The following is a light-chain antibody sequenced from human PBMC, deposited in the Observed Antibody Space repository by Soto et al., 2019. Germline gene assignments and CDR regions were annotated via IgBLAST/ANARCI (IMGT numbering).Light chain of an antibody. CDR2: KAS. V-gene: IGKV1-5*03. J-gene: IGKJ2*01. CDR3: QQYNSYPYT. CDR1: QSISSW. Sequence: DIQMTQSPSTLSASVGDRVTITCRASQSISSWLAWYQQKPGKAPKLLIYKASSLESGVPTRFRGSGSGSEFTLTITSLQHDDFATYYCQQYNSYPYTFGQVTKVDIK.